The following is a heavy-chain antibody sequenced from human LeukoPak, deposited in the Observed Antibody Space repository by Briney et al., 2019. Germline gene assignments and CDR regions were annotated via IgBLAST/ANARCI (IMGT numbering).Heavy chain of an antibody. V-gene: IGHV4-34*01. CDR3: AKLGTSDDY. J-gene: IGHJ4*02. Sequence: PSETLSLTCAVYGGSFSGYYWSWIRQPPGKGLEWIGEINHSGITNYKPSLKSRVTIPVDTSKNQFSLKPSSVTAADTAVYYCAKLGTSDDYWGQGTLVTVSS. D-gene: IGHD2-2*01. CDR2: INHSGIT. CDR1: GGSFSGYY.